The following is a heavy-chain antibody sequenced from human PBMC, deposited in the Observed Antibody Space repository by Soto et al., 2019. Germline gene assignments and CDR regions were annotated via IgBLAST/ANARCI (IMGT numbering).Heavy chain of an antibody. CDR2: IFYTGTT. Sequence: SETLSLTCTVSGGSISSGGYYWSWIRQHPGKGLEWIGYIFYTGTTFYNPSLQSRVTISIDTSKNQFSLRLSSVTAADTAVYYCASRVGYSGYDYHWFAPWGQGTLVTVSS. CDR3: ASRVGYSGYDYHWFAP. V-gene: IGHV4-31*03. J-gene: IGHJ5*02. D-gene: IGHD5-12*01. CDR1: GGSISSGGYY.